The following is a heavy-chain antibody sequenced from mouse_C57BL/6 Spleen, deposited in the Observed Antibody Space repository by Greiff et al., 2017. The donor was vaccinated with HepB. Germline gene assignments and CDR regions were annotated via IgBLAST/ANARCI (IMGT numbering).Heavy chain of an antibody. D-gene: IGHD2-12*01. V-gene: IGHV1-77*01. Sequence: VQLQQSGPELVKPGASVKISCKASGYAFSSSWMNWVKQRPGQGLEWIGKIGPGSGSTYYNEKFKGKATLTSDTSSSTAYMQLSSLTSEDSAIYFCALRRWYFDVWGTGTTVTVSS. J-gene: IGHJ1*03. CDR2: IGPGSGST. CDR1: GYAFSSSW. CDR3: ALRRWYFDV.